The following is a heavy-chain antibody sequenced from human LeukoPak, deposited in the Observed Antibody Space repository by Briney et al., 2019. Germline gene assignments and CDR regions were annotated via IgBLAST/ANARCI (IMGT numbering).Heavy chain of an antibody. Sequence: ASVKVSCKTSGYTFTGYYIHCVRQAPGQGLEWMGWINPNSGGTNYAQKFQGRVTMTRDTSISTAYMELSRLRSDDTAVYYCASGVDMLRWGDYWGQGTLVTVSS. CDR2: INPNSGGT. CDR1: GYTFTGYY. J-gene: IGHJ4*02. D-gene: IGHD3-10*02. CDR3: ASGVDMLRWGDY. V-gene: IGHV1-2*02.